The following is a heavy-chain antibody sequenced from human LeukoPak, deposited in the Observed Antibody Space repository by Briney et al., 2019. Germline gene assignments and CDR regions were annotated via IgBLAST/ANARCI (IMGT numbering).Heavy chain of an antibody. CDR2: IYDSGST. J-gene: IGHJ6*02. CDR3: ARGRITIFGVGDYYYYGMDV. V-gene: IGHV4-39*01. CDR1: GGSIRSSYYY. D-gene: IGHD3-3*01. Sequence: SETLSLTCTVSGGSIRSSYYYWGWIRQPPGKGLEWIGSIYDSGSTYCNPSLKSRVTISVDTSKNQFSLKLNSVTAADTAVYYCARGRITIFGVGDYYYYGMDVWGQGTTVTVSS.